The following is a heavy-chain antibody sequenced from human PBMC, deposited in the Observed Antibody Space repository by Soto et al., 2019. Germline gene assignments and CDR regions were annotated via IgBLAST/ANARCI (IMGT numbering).Heavy chain of an antibody. Sequence: SETLSLTCAVYGGSFSGYYWSWIRQPPGKGLEWIGEINHSGSTNYNPSLKSRVTISVDTSKNQFSLKLSSVTAADTAVYYCARYDYYYYYMDVWGKGTTVIVSS. V-gene: IGHV4-34*01. J-gene: IGHJ6*03. CDR2: INHSGST. CDR1: GGSFSGYY. CDR3: ARYDYYYYYMDV.